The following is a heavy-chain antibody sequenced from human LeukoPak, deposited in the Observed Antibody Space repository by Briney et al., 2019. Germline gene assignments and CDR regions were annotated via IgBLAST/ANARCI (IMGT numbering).Heavy chain of an antibody. V-gene: IGHV3-7*01. D-gene: IGHD2-8*02. J-gene: IGHJ6*03. Sequence: PGGSLRLSCAASGFTFSSYWMSWVRQAPGKGLEWVANIKQDGSEKYYVDSVKGRFTISRDNAKNSLYLKMNSLRAEDTAVYYCARIFGPRWGMYYYYYYMDVWGKGTTVTVSS. CDR1: GFTFSSYW. CDR2: IKQDGSEK. CDR3: ARIFGPRWGMYYYYYYMDV.